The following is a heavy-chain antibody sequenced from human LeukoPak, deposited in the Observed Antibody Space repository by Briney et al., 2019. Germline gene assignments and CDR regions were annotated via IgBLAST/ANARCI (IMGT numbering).Heavy chain of an antibody. CDR3: ARTPNCGGDCYNFDY. J-gene: IGHJ4*02. CDR2: INPNSGGT. Sequence: ASVKVSCKASGYTFIGYYIHWVRQAPGQGLEWMGRINPNSGGTNYAQKFQGRVTMTRDTSITTAYMELSRLRSDDTAVYYCARTPNCGGDCYNFDYWGQGTLAIVSS. V-gene: IGHV1-2*06. D-gene: IGHD2-21*02. CDR1: GYTFIGYY.